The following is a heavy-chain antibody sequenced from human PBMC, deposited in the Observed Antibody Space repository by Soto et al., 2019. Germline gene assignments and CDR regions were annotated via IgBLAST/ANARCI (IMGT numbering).Heavy chain of an antibody. D-gene: IGHD4-17*01. Sequence: QVQLVESGGALVKPGESLRLSCAVSGFTFSDFYMSWIRQAPGKGLEWVSYISDSGTSTYYADSVKGRFIISRDNAKSSLYLQMNSLRAEDTAMYCCIRDYGDYCGQGTLGTVSS. V-gene: IGHV3-11*01. CDR2: ISDSGTST. CDR3: IRDYGDY. J-gene: IGHJ4*02. CDR1: GFTFSDFY.